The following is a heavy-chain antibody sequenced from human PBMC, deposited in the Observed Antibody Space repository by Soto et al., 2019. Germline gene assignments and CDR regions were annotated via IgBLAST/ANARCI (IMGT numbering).Heavy chain of an antibody. J-gene: IGHJ6*02. CDR2: IYYSGGT. D-gene: IGHD3-10*01. CDR1: GGSINSHY. V-gene: IGHV4-59*11. Sequence: SETLSLTCSVSGGSINSHYWNWTRESPGKGLEWIGYIYYSGGTNYSPSLKSRVTISVDRSKNQLSLQLTSVTAADTAVYYCVSAGRWFGELPYFGLDVWCHGTTVTVS. CDR3: VSAGRWFGELPYFGLDV.